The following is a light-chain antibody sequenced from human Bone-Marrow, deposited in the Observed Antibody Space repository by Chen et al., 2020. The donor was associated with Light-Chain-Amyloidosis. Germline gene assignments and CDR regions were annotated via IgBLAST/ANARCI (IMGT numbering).Light chain of an antibody. CDR3: QVWDRSSDRPV. CDR2: DDG. Sequence: SYVLTQPSSVSVAPGQTATIACGGNNIGSTSVYWYQQTPGQAPLLVVYDDGDRPSGIPGRLSGSNSGNTATLTISRVEAGDEADYYCQVWDRSSDRPVFGGGTKLTVL. CDR1: NIGSTS. V-gene: IGLV3-21*02. J-gene: IGLJ3*02.